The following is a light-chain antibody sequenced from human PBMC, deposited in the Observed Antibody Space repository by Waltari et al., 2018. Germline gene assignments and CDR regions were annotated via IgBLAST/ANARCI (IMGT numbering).Light chain of an antibody. Sequence: EVVLTQSPATLSLSPGDRATLSCRASQGGIDYLAWYQQRPGQAPRLLIYETSNRAPGTPARFRGSGSGADFTLTISSLQPEDFAVYYCQHRDRTFGQGTKMEIK. V-gene: IGKV3-11*01. CDR1: QGGIDY. CDR2: ETS. J-gene: IGKJ1*01. CDR3: QHRDRT.